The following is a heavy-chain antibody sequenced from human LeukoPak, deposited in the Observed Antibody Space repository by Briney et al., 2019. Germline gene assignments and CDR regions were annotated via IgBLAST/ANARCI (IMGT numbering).Heavy chain of an antibody. CDR3: ARGNWGFDY. Sequence: SETLSLTCAVYGGSFSGYYWSWIRQPPGKGLEWIGEINHSGSTNYNPSLKSRVTISVDTSKNQFSLKLSSVTAADTAVYYCARGNWGFDYWGQGTLVTVSS. V-gene: IGHV4-34*01. CDR1: GGSFSGYY. J-gene: IGHJ4*02. D-gene: IGHD7-27*01. CDR2: INHSGST.